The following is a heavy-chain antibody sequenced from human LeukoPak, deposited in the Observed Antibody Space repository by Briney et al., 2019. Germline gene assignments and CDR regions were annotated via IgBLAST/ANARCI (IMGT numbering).Heavy chain of an antibody. CDR1: GFTFSSYW. D-gene: IGHD2-2*02. V-gene: IGHV3-74*01. J-gene: IGHJ4*02. CDR3: AREKPVTAAIGY. CDR2: INSDGSST. Sequence: GGSLRLSCAASGFTFSSYWMHWVRQAPGKGLVWVSRINSDGSSTNYADSVKGRFTISRDNAKNSLYLQMNSLRAEDTAVYYCAREKPVTAAIGYWGQGTLVTVSS.